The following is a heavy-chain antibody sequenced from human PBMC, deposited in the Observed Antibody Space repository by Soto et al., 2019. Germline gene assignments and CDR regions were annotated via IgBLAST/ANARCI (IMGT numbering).Heavy chain of an antibody. V-gene: IGHV1-2*02. CDR1: RYIFTAYF. CDR3: ASHDQGARFDP. Sequence: QVQLVQSGAEVKKPGAAVKVSCKAPRYIFTAYFMHWVRQAPGQGLEWMGWINPNNGATSYGLSFQSRVTMTRDTSISTAYMKLSSLRSDDTAVYYCASHDQGARFDPWGQGTLDIVAS. D-gene: IGHD1-1*01. CDR2: INPNNGAT. J-gene: IGHJ5*02.